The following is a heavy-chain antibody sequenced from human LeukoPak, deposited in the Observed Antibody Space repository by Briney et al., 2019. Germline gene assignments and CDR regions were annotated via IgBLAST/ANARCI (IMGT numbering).Heavy chain of an antibody. CDR3: ARDSLYCSGGSCHSHFDY. V-gene: IGHV3-21*01. CDR2: ISSSSSYI. CDR1: GFTFSSYS. J-gene: IGHJ4*02. D-gene: IGHD2-15*01. Sequence: GGSLRLSCAASGFTFSSYSMNWVRQAPGKGLEWVSSISSSSSYIYYADSVKGRFTISRDNAKNSLYLQMNSLRAEDTAVYYCARDSLYCSGGSCHSHFDYWGQGTLVTVSS.